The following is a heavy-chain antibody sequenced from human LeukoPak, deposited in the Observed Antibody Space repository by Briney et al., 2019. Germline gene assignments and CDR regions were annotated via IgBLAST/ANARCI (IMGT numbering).Heavy chain of an antibody. CDR1: GYTFTSNY. CDR3: YYRVSSGYLT. Sequence: ASVKVSCKAFGYTFTSNYMHWVRQAPGQGLEWMGWINPNSGGTYYAQKFQGRVSMTRDTPISTAYMELSSLRSDDTAVYYCYYRVSSGYLTWGQGTLVAVSS. J-gene: IGHJ4*02. V-gene: IGHV1-2*02. D-gene: IGHD3-22*01. CDR2: INPNSGGT.